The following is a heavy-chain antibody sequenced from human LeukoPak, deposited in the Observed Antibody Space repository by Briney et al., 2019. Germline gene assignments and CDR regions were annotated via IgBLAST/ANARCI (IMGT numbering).Heavy chain of an antibody. J-gene: IGHJ4*02. Sequence: KTGGSLRLSCAASGFTFSSYAMSWVRQAPGKGLEWIGEINHSGSTNYNPSLKSRVTISVDTSKNQFSLKLSSVTAADTAVYYCARARKRYFDWLSNFDYWGQGTLVTVSS. V-gene: IGHV4-34*01. CDR2: INHSGST. D-gene: IGHD3-9*01. CDR3: ARARKRYFDWLSNFDY. CDR1: GFTFSSYA.